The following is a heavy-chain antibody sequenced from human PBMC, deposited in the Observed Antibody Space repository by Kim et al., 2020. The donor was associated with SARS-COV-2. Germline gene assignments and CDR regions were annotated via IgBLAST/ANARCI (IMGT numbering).Heavy chain of an antibody. CDR1: GGSFSGYY. CDR3: ARGRGDCSSTSCYSWFDP. CDR2: INHSGST. Sequence: SETLSLTCAVYGGSFSGYYWSWIRQPPGKGLEWIGEINHSGSTNYNPSLKSRVTISVDTSKNQFSLKLSSVTAADTAVYYCARGRGDCSSTSCYSWFDPWGQGTLVTVSS. D-gene: IGHD2-2*02. V-gene: IGHV4-34*01. J-gene: IGHJ5*02.